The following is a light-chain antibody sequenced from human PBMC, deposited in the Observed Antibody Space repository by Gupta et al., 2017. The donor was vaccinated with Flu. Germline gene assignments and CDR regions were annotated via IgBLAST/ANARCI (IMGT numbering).Light chain of an antibody. CDR2: GKN. CDR3: NSRERSGNQVV. J-gene: IGLJ2*01. V-gene: IGLV3-19*01. Sequence: GRTVRITCQEDRLGSDDGSGYQQKPGQAPVLVIYGKNNRNSGIPDRFSGSSSGNTASVTITGAQAEDEADYYWNSRERSGNQVVFGGGTKLTVL. CDR1: RLGSDD.